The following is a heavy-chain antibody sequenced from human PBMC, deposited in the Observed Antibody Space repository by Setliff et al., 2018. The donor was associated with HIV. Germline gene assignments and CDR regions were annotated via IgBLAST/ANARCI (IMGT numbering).Heavy chain of an antibody. CDR2: ISGSGGNT. J-gene: IGHJ6*03. V-gene: IGHV3-23*01. Sequence: PSETLSLTCAVYGGSFSGYYWSWIRQAPGKGLEWVSAISGSGGNTYYADSVKGRFTVSRDNSKNTLYLQMNSLRAEDTAVYYCAKGSGKITIYYYYMDVWGKGTTVTVSS. CDR3: AKGSGKITIYYYYMDV. D-gene: IGHD3-3*01. CDR1: GGSFSGYY.